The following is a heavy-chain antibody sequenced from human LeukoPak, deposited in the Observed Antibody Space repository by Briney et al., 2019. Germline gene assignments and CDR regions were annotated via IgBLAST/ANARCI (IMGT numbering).Heavy chain of an antibody. J-gene: IGHJ6*03. CDR2: ISFDGSSK. CDR1: GFTFSSYG. V-gene: IGHV3-30*18. Sequence: PGRSLRLSCAASGFTFSSYGMHWVRQAPGKGLEWVAVISFDGSSKDYAQSVKGRFTISRDNSKKTLYLQMNSLRVEDTAVYYCAKAADQYYYYYFYYMDVWGKGTTVTVSS. CDR3: AKAADQYYYYYFYYMDV. D-gene: IGHD2-2*01.